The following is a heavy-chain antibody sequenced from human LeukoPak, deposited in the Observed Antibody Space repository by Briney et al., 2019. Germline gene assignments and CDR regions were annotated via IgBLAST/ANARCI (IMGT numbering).Heavy chain of an antibody. CDR2: IYHSGST. Sequence: PSETLSLTCAVSGGSISSSNWWSWVRQPPGKGLEWIGEIYHSGSTNYNPSLKSRVTISVDKSKNQFSLKLSSVTAADTAVYYCARVSGYCSSTSCPNTWGQRTLVTVSS. V-gene: IGHV4-4*02. J-gene: IGHJ5*02. D-gene: IGHD2-2*01. CDR3: ARVSGYCSSTSCPNT. CDR1: GGSISSSNW.